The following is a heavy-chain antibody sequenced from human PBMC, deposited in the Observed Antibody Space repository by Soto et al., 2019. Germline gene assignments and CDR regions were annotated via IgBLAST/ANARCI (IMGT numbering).Heavy chain of an antibody. J-gene: IGHJ4*02. CDR2: ISYDGSNK. CDR1: GFTFSSYG. V-gene: IGHV3-30*18. CDR3: AKSPIAAAGPYYFDY. Sequence: QVQLVESGGGVVQPGRSLRLSCAASGFTFSSYGMHWVRQAPGKGLEWVAVISYDGSNKYYADSVKCRFTISRDNSKNTLYLQMNSLRAEDTAVYYCAKSPIAAAGPYYFDYWGQGTLVTVSS. D-gene: IGHD6-13*01.